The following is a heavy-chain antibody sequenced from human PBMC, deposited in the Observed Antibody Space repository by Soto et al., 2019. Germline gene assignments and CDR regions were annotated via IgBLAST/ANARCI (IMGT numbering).Heavy chain of an antibody. CDR2: ISYDGSNK. CDR1: GFTFSNYA. CDR3: AKGQDFDY. V-gene: IGHV3-30*18. Sequence: QVQLVESGGGVVQPGRSLRLSCAASGFTFSNYAMHWVRQAPGEGLEWVAVISYDGSNKYYADSVKGRFTISRDNSKNTLILQMNSLRADDTAIYYCAKGQDFDYWVQGTLVTVSS. J-gene: IGHJ4*02.